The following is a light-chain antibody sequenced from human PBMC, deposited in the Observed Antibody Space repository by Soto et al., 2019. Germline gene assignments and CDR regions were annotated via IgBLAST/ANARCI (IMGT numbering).Light chain of an antibody. CDR3: QQYGSSPLFT. CDR2: GAS. Sequence: EIVLTQSPGTLSLSPGERATLSCRASKSDSSSYLAWYERKPGQTPRLLIYGASSRATGIPDRFSGSGSGTDFTLTISRQEPEDFAVYYCQQYGSSPLFTFGPGTKVDIK. CDR1: KSDSSSY. V-gene: IGKV3-20*01. J-gene: IGKJ3*01.